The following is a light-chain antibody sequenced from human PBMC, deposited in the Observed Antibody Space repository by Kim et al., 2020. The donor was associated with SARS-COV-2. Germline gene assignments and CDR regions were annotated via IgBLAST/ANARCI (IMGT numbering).Light chain of an antibody. V-gene: IGLV2-14*01. CDR1: SSGVGAYNY. Sequence: QSALTQPASVSASPGQSITISCTGTSSGVGAYNYVSWYQQHPGKAPKLMIYDVTKRPSGVSNRFSASKSGNTASLTTSGLQAEDEADYYCSSYTSSSTLVFGGGTQLTVL. CDR3: SSYTSSSTLV. J-gene: IGLJ3*02. CDR2: DVT.